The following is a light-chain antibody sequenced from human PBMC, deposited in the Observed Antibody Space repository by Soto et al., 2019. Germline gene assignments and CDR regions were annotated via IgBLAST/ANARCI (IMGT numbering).Light chain of an antibody. Sequence: EIVLTQSPGTLSVSPGEGATLSCRASQSVGRNYLAWYQHKPGQAPRLLIYDASSRATGIPDRFSGSGSGTDFTLTIRRLEPEDVAVYYCQQYASSPLTLGGGTKVET. V-gene: IGKV3-20*01. CDR1: QSVGRNY. J-gene: IGKJ4*01. CDR2: DAS. CDR3: QQYASSPLT.